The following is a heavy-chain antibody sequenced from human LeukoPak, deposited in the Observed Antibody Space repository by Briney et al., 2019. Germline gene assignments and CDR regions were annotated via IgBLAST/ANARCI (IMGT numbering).Heavy chain of an antibody. D-gene: IGHD5-24*01. Sequence: SETLSLTCAVYGGSFSGYYWSWIRQPAGKGLEWIGRIYTSGSTNYNPSLKSRVTISVDTSKNQFSLKLSSVTAADTAVYYCASSQLTDAFDIWGQGTMVTVSS. CDR1: GGSFSGYY. CDR3: ASSQLTDAFDI. V-gene: IGHV4-59*10. CDR2: IYTSGST. J-gene: IGHJ3*02.